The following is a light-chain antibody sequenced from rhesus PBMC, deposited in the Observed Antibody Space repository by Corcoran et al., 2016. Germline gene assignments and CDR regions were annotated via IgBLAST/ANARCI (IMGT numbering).Light chain of an antibody. CDR2: KAS. CDR1: ENVHNF. V-gene: IGKV1-74*01. CDR3: QHGYGTPWT. Sequence: IQMTQSPSSLSASVGDRVTITCRASENVHNFLNWYQQKPGKAPKFLIYKASTMPRGVPSRFSGSGCGKDYPCTISRLQPEDVATYYCQHGYGTPWTFGQGTKVEIK. J-gene: IGKJ1*01.